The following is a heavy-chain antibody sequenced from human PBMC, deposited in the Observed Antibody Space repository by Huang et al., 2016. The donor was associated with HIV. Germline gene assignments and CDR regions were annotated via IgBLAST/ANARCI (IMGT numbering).Heavy chain of an antibody. CDR3: ARSPYGSGTYHGMDV. CDR1: GDSLTDTY. CDR2: INPNSGTT. Sequence: ASVRVSCKTSGDSLTDTYMHWVRQAPGQGPEWMGWINPNSGTTKYAEKFVGRVTMTRDTSTSTAYMEVSRLRRDDTAVFYCARSPYGSGTYHGMDVWGQGTTVTVSS. D-gene: IGHD3-10*01. V-gene: IGHV1-2*02. J-gene: IGHJ6*02.